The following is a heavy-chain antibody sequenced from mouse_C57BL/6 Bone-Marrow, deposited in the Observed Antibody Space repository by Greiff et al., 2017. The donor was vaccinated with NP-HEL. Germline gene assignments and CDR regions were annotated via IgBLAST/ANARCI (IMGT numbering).Heavy chain of an antibody. D-gene: IGHD2-3*01. CDR3: ARIYDGYYYFDY. V-gene: IGHV8-8*01. CDR1: GFSLRTFGMG. CDR2: IWWDDDK. Sequence: QVTLKVSGPGILQPSQTLSLTCSFSGFSLRTFGMGVGWIRQPPGKGLEWLAHIWWDDDKYYNPALKSRLIISKATSKNQDFIKLANVDTADTATYYCARIYDGYYYFDYWGQGTTLTVSS. J-gene: IGHJ2*01.